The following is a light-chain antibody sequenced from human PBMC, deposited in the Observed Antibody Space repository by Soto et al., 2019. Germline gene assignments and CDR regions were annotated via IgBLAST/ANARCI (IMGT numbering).Light chain of an antibody. CDR2: LGS. J-gene: IGKJ1*01. CDR3: MQALHTPGT. CDR1: QSLLHSNGYNY. Sequence: DIVMTQSPLSLPVTPGEPASISCRSSQSLLHSNGYNYLDWYLQKPGQSPQLLIYLGSNRASGVPGRFSGSGSGTDCTLKISRVEAEDVGVYYCMQALHTPGTFGHGTKVEIK. V-gene: IGKV2-28*01.